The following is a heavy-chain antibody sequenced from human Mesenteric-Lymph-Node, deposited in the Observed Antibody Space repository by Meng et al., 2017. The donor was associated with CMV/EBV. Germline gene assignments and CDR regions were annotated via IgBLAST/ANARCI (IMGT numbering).Heavy chain of an antibody. Sequence: KASGYTFTSYGISWVRQAPGQGLEWMGWISAYNGNTNYAQKLQGRVTMTTDTSTSTAYMELRSLRSDDTAVYYCARDRYSSSWSTFDCWGQGTLVTVSS. V-gene: IGHV1-18*01. CDR1: GYTFTSYG. CDR3: ARDRYSSSWSTFDC. CDR2: ISAYNGNT. J-gene: IGHJ4*02. D-gene: IGHD6-13*01.